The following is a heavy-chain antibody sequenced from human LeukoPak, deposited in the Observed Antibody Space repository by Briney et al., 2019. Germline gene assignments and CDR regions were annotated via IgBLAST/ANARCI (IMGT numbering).Heavy chain of an antibody. CDR3: ARHAVRGVIQSGYFDY. V-gene: IGHV4-34*01. D-gene: IGHD3-10*02. CDR2: INHSGST. Sequence: PSETLSLTCAVYGGSFSGYYWSWIRQPPGKGLEWIGEINHSGSTNYNPSLKSRVTISLDTSKTQFSLNLSSVTAADTAVYYCARHAVRGVIQSGYFDYWGQGTLVTVSS. CDR1: GGSFSGYY. J-gene: IGHJ4*02.